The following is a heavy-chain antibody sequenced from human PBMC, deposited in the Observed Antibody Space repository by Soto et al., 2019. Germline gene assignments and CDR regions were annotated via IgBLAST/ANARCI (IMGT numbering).Heavy chain of an antibody. V-gene: IGHV1-8*01. CDR2: MNPNSGNT. J-gene: IGHJ3*02. CDR1: GYTFTSYD. CDR3: ARGYKGGVWYGGGAFDI. D-gene: IGHD3-16*01. Sequence: ASVKVSCKASGYTFTSYDINWVRQATGQGLEWMGWMNPNSGNTGYAQKFQGRVTMTRNTAISTAYMELSSLRSEDTAVYYCARGYKGGVWYGGGAFDIWGQGTMVTVSS.